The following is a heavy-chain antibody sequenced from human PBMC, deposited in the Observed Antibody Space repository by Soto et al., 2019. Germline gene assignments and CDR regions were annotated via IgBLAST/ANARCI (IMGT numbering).Heavy chain of an antibody. CDR1: GYSFTSYW. Sequence: PGESLKISCKGSGYSFTSYWIGWVRQMPGKGLEWMGIIYPGDSDTRYSPSFQGQVTISADKSISTAYLQWSSLKASDTAMYYYARRDIAAAGTGYYYGMDVWGQGTTVTVSS. J-gene: IGHJ6*01. CDR3: ARRDIAAAGTGYYYGMDV. V-gene: IGHV5-51*01. D-gene: IGHD6-13*01. CDR2: IYPGDSDT.